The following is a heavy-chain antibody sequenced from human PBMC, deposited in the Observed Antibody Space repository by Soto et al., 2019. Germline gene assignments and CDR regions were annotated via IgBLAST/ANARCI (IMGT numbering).Heavy chain of an antibody. CDR1: GGSISSYY. D-gene: IGHD2-15*01. CDR2: IYYSGST. CDR3: AREGDGSGGRCYSQFDP. J-gene: IGHJ5*02. V-gene: IGHV4-59*01. Sequence: SETLSLTCTVSGGSISSYYWSWIRQPPGKGLEWIGYIYYSGSTNYNPSLKSRVTISVDTSKNQFSLKLSSVTAADTAVYYCAREGDGSGGRCYSQFDPWGQGTLVTVSS.